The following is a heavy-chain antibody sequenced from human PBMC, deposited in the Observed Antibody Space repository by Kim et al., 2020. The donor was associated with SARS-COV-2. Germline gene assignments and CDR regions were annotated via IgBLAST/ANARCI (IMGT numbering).Heavy chain of an antibody. J-gene: IGHJ5*02. D-gene: IGHD6-13*01. V-gene: IGHV4-34*01. CDR3: ARGGRSSWNNWFDP. Sequence: PSLKSRVTISVDTSKSQFSLKLRSVTAADTAVYYCARGGRSSWNNWFDPWGQGTLVTVSS.